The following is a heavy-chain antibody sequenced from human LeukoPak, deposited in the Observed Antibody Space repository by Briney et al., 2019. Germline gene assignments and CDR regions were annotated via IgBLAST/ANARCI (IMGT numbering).Heavy chain of an antibody. J-gene: IGHJ3*02. CDR2: INAGNGNT. CDR3: ARDITISMGAFDI. D-gene: IGHD3-10*01. Sequence: GASVKVSCKASGYTFTSYAMHWVRQAPGQRLEWMGWINAGNGNTKYSQKFQGRVTITRDTSASTAYMELSSLRSEDTAVYYCARDITISMGAFDIWGQGTMVTVSP. CDR1: GYTFTSYA. V-gene: IGHV1-3*01.